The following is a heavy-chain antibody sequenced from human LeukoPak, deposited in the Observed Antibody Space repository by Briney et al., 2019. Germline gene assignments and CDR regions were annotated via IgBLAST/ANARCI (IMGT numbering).Heavy chain of an antibody. D-gene: IGHD1-14*01. Sequence: GGSLRLSCAASGFTFSSYSMNWVRQAPGKGLEWVSSISISTTYIYYADSVKGRFTISRDNAKNSLHLEMNSLRAEDTAVYYCVRRKGMGPEDIFEIWGQGTMVSVSS. CDR3: VRRKGMGPEDIFEI. CDR1: GFTFSSYS. CDR2: ISISTTYI. J-gene: IGHJ3*02. V-gene: IGHV3-21*01.